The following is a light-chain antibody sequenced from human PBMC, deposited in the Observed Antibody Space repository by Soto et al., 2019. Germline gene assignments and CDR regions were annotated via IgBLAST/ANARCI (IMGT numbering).Light chain of an antibody. V-gene: IGKV1-5*01. CDR3: QQYNSYSYT. CDR2: DAS. CDR1: QSISSW. J-gene: IGKJ2*01. Sequence: EIQMTQSPSTLSASVGDRVTITCRASQSISSWLAWYQQKPGKAPKLLIYDASSLESGVPSRFSGSGSGTKFTHTISSLQPDDFESYYCQQYNSYSYTFGQGNKLEIK.